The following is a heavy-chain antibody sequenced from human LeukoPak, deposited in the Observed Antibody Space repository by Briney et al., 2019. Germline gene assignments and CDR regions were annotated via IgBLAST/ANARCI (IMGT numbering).Heavy chain of an antibody. CDR3: AKDKYGSGSFLDY. V-gene: IGHV3-53*05. J-gene: IGHJ4*02. Sequence: GGSLRLSCAASGFTVSSNYMSWVRQAPGKGLEWVSVIYSGGSTYYADSVKGRFTISRDNSKNSLYLQMNSLRAEDTALYYCAKDKYGSGSFLDYWGQGTLVTVSS. CDR2: IYSGGST. D-gene: IGHD3-10*01. CDR1: GFTVSSNY.